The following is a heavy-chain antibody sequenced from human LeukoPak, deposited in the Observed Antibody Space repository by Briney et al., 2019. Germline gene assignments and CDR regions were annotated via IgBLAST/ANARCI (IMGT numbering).Heavy chain of an antibody. CDR2: IYYSGST. J-gene: IGHJ4*02. CDR1: GGAIRNYF. Sequence: SETLSLTCTVSGGAIRNYFWSWIRQAPGKGLEWIGYIYYSGSTNYNPSLTSRVTISIDTSKNQFSLNLSSVTAADTAVYYCARFKGRPSGMEVDYWGQGTLVTVSS. V-gene: IGHV4-59*01. D-gene: IGHD3-10*01. CDR3: ARFKGRPSGMEVDY.